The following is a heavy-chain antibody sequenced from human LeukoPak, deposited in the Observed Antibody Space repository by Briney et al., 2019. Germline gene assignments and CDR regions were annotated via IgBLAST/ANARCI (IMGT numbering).Heavy chain of an antibody. V-gene: IGHV3-43*01. CDR2: ITWDGGST. J-gene: IGHJ4*02. Sequence: GGSLRLSCAASGFTFDDYTMHWVRQAPGKGLEWVSLITWDGGSTYYADSVKGRFTIARDNSKNSLYLQMNSLRTEDTALYYCAKGKNTGSYLSHVDYWGQGTLVTVSS. CDR3: AKGKNTGSYLSHVDY. D-gene: IGHD3-10*01. CDR1: GFTFDDYT.